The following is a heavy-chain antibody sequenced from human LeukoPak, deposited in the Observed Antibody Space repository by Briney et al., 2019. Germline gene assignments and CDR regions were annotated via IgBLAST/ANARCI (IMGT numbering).Heavy chain of an antibody. J-gene: IGHJ4*02. D-gene: IGHD6-6*01. Sequence: GRSLRLSCAASGFTFSSYDLHWVRQAPGKGLEWVAVIWYDGSNEYYADSVKGRFTISRDNSKNTLYLQMNSLRADDTAVYYCARGRYTSSPYFDYWGQGALVTVSS. CDR2: IWYDGSNE. CDR1: GFTFSSYD. CDR3: ARGRYTSSPYFDY. V-gene: IGHV3-33*01.